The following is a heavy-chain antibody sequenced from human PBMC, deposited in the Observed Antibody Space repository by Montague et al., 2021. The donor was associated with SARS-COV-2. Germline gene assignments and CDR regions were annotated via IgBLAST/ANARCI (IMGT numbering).Heavy chain of an antibody. Sequence: SETLSLTCTVSGGAISSSSYYWGWIRQPPGKGLEWIGSIYYSGSTYYNPSLKSRVTISVDTSKNQFPLKLSSVTAADTAVYYCARDTRITMLVVVNRYGMGVWGQGTTVTVSS. D-gene: IGHD3-22*01. CDR2: IYYSGST. CDR3: ARDTRITMLVVVNRYGMGV. CDR1: GGAISSSSYY. V-gene: IGHV4-39*06. J-gene: IGHJ6*02.